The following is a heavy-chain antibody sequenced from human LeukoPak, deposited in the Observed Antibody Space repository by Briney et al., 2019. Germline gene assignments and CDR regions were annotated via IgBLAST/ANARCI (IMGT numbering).Heavy chain of an antibody. CDR1: GYTLTNYW. D-gene: IGHD2-15*01. Sequence: GESLKISCKGSGYTLTNYWIGWVRQMPGKGLEWMGIIYSGGSDTRYSPSFQGQVTISVDKSISTAYLQWTSLKASDTAIYYCARHSLGYCSGGNCYPDYWGQGTLVTVSS. J-gene: IGHJ4*02. V-gene: IGHV5-51*01. CDR3: ARHSLGYCSGGNCYPDY. CDR2: IYSGGSDT.